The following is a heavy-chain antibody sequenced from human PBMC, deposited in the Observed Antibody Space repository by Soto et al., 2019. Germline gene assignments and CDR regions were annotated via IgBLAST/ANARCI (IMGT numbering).Heavy chain of an antibody. CDR2: IKQDGGEE. CDR1: GFIFSDYS. J-gene: IGHJ3*01. Sequence: PGGSLRLSCAASGFIFSDYSMSWVRQSPGKGLEGGARIKQDGGEEDYEDSVKGRLTISRDNAKNSLYLQMNSLSAEDTADYYCARVYYESRGPTKYRAFDFWGQGTMVTVSS. CDR3: ARVYYESRGPTKYRAFDF. V-gene: IGHV3-7*01. D-gene: IGHD3-22*01.